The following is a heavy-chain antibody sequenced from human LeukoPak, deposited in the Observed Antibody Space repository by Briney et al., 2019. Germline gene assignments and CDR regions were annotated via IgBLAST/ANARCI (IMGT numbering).Heavy chain of an antibody. D-gene: IGHD3-22*01. J-gene: IGHJ6*02. CDR2: IYSGGST. CDR3: ARDDPGGYDSSGYYPPYYGMDV. V-gene: IGHV3-53*01. CDR1: GFTVSSNY. Sequence: GGSLRLSCAASGFTVSSNYMSWDRQAPGKGLEWVSVIYSGGSTYYADSVKGRFTISRDNSKNTLYLQMNSLRAEDTAVYYCARDDPGGYDSSGYYPPYYGMDVWGQGTTVTVSS.